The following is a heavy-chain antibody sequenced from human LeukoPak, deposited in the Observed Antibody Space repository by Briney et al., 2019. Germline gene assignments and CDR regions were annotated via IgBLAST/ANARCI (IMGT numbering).Heavy chain of an antibody. V-gene: IGHV3-30*18. CDR1: GFAFSSYG. CDR2: ISYDGSNK. Sequence: PGGSLRLPCAASGFAFSSYGMHWVRQAPGKGLEWVAVISYDGSNKYYADSVKGRFTISRDNSRNTVYLQMNSLRAEDTAVYYCAKGRRYCSGGSCYYFDYWGQGTLVTVSS. CDR3: AKGRRYCSGGSCYYFDY. J-gene: IGHJ4*02. D-gene: IGHD2-15*01.